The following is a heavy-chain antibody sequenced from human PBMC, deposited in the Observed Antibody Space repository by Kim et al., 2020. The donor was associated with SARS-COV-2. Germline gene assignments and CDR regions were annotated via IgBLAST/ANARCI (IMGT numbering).Heavy chain of an antibody. V-gene: IGHV1-46*01. D-gene: IGHD1-26*01. CDR2: INPNTGGA. CDR3: ARSGAYYYIDY. J-gene: IGHJ4*02. CDR1: GYTIITYY. Sequence: ASVKVSCKASGYTIITYYIHWVRQAPGQGLEWMGIINPNTGGATNAQKFQGRVTMTRDTSTSTVYMELSSLRSEDTAVFYCARSGAYYYIDYWGQGTLVTVPS.